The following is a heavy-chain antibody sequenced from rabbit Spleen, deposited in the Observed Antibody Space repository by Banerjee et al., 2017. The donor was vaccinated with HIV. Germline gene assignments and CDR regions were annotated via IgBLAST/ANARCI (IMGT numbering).Heavy chain of an antibody. CDR1: GFTISSSYY. V-gene: IGHV1S45*01. D-gene: IGHD3-1*01. J-gene: IGHJ3*01. Sequence: QEQLEESGGDLVKPEGSLTLTCKASGFTISSSYYMCWVRQAPGKGLEWIACIVAGTSDATYYASWAKGRFTISKTSSTTVTLQMTSLTAADTATYFCARGGAGTTWYLDLWAQAPSSPS. CDR3: ARGGAGTTWYLDL. CDR2: IVAGTSDAT.